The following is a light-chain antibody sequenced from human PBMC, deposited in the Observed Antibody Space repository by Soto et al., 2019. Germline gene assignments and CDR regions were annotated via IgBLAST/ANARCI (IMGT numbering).Light chain of an antibody. CDR3: QQFNSYPQT. CDR1: QGISSA. V-gene: IGKV1-13*02. J-gene: IGKJ5*01. Sequence: AIQLTQSPSCLSASVGDRVTITCRASQGISSALAWYQQKPGKAPKLLIYDASSLESGVPSRFSGSGSGTDFTLTISSLQPEDFATYYCQQFNSYPQTFGQGTRLEIK. CDR2: DAS.